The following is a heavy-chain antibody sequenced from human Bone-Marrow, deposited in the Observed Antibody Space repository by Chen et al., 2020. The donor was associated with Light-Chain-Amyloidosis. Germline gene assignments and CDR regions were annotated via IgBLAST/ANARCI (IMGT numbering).Heavy chain of an antibody. Sequence: HVQLVQSGAEVKKPGASVKVSCKASGYTFTGYYMHWVRQAPGQGLEWMGWINPNSGGTNYAQKFQGRVTMTRDTSISTAYMELSRLRSDDTAVYYCAGPYSSSSFYYYGMDVWGQGTTVTVSS. V-gene: IGHV1-2*02. CDR1: GYTFTGYY. D-gene: IGHD6-6*01. CDR3: AGPYSSSSFYYYGMDV. J-gene: IGHJ6*02. CDR2: INPNSGGT.